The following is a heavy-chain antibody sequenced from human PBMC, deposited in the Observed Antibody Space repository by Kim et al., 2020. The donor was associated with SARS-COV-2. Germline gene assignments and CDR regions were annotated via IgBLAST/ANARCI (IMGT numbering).Heavy chain of an antibody. V-gene: IGHV3-30*18. CDR2: ISYDGSNK. D-gene: IGHD6-19*01. CDR1: GFTFSSYG. J-gene: IGHJ3*02. Sequence: GGSLRLSCAASGFTFSSYGMHWVRQAPGKGLEWVAVISYDGSNKYYADSVKGRFTISRDNSKNTLYLQMSSLRAEDTAVYYCAKDRFRRSGWYSHDAFDIWGHGTMVTVSS. CDR3: AKDRFRRSGWYSHDAFDI.